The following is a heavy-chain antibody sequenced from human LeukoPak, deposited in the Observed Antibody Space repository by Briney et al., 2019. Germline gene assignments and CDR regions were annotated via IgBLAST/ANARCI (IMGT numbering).Heavy chain of an antibody. CDR2: IFHSGST. J-gene: IGHJ4*02. CDR1: GYSISSSYY. V-gene: IGHV4-38-2*02. CDR3: ARVVGYCSSTTCYTYYFDY. D-gene: IGHD2-2*02. Sequence: SETLSLTCTVSGYSISSSYYWGWIRQPPGKGLEWIGSIFHSGSTYNPSLKSRVTISIDTSKNQFSLKLSSVTAADTAVYYCARVVGYCSSTTCYTYYFDYWGQGTLVTVSS.